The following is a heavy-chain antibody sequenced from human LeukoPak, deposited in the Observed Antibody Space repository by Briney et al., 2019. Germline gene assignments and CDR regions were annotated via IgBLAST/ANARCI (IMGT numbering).Heavy chain of an antibody. J-gene: IGHJ4*02. Sequence: PGRSLSHSCAASGFTFSDSSMTWVRQTAGKGLQWVAIIHEEAGEKQYVVSVRGRSTISRDNAKNSVYLQMNSLRVEDTAVYYCASSKDHYCHYWGQGTLVTVSS. CDR3: ASSKDHYCHY. CDR2: IHEEAGEK. V-gene: IGHV3-7*05. CDR1: GFTFSDSS.